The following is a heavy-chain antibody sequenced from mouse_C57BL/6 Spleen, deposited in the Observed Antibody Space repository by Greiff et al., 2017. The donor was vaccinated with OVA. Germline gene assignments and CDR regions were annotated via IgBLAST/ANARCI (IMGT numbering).Heavy chain of an antibody. D-gene: IGHD3-3*01. CDR2: IDPSDSYT. Sequence: VQLQQSGAELVMPGASVKLSCKASGYTFTSYWMHWVKQRPGQGLEWIGEIDPSDSYTNYNQKFKGKSTLTVDKSSSTAYMQLSSLTSEDSAVYYCARGEGQGNFDYWGQGTTLTVSS. V-gene: IGHV1-69*01. CDR3: ARGEGQGNFDY. J-gene: IGHJ2*01. CDR1: GYTFTSYW.